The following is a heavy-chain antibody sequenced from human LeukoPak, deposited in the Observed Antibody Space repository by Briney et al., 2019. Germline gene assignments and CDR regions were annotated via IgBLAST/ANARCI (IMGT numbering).Heavy chain of an antibody. V-gene: IGHV3-7*01. CDR3: ARGSNIVSTIYYYYHMDV. D-gene: IGHD5/OR15-5a*01. CDR2: IKEDGSEK. J-gene: IGHJ6*03. Sequence: GGSLRLSCAASGFTFSSYWMSWVRQAPGKGLEWVANIKEDGSEKYYVDSVKGRFTISRDNAKNSLYVQMHSLRVEDSAVYYCARGSNIVSTIYYYYHMDVWGKGTTVTVSS. CDR1: GFTFSSYW.